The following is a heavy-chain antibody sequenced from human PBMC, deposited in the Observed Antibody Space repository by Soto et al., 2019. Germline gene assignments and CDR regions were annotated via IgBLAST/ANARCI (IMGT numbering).Heavy chain of an antibody. D-gene: IGHD4-17*01. V-gene: IGHV3-33*01. CDR2: IWYDGSNK. J-gene: IGHJ3*02. CDR3: ARDTVTTHAFDI. CDR1: GFTFSSYG. Sequence: LSLTCAASGFTFSSYGMHWVRQAPGKGLEWVAVIWYDGSNKYYADSVKGRFTISRDNSKNTLYLQMNSLRAEDTAVYYCARDTVTTHAFDIWGQGTMVTVSS.